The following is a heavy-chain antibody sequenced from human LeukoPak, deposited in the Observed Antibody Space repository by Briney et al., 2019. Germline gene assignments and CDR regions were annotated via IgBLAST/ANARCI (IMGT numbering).Heavy chain of an antibody. CDR3: ARGEGDFWSGYYTY. Sequence: GASVKVSCKASGGTLSSYVISWVRQAPGQGLEWMGRIIPIFGIANYAQKFQGRVTITADKSTSTAYMELSSLRSEDTAVYYCARGEGDFWSGYYTYWGQGTLVTVSS. V-gene: IGHV1-69*04. CDR1: GGTLSSYV. J-gene: IGHJ4*02. D-gene: IGHD3-3*01. CDR2: IIPIFGIA.